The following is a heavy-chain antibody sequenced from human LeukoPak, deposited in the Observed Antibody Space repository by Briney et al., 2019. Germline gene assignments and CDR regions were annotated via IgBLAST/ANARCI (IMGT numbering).Heavy chain of an antibody. CDR1: GGSINNYY. D-gene: IGHD6-19*01. V-gene: IGHV4-59*08. J-gene: IGHJ4*02. Sequence: SETLSLTCTVSGGSINNYYWNWIRQSPGKGLEWIGYIYYTGSTNYNPSLKSRVTISVDTSKNQFSLKLSSVTAADTAVYYCARKGGSGWYFDYWGQGTLVTVSS. CDR2: IYYTGST. CDR3: ARKGGSGWYFDY.